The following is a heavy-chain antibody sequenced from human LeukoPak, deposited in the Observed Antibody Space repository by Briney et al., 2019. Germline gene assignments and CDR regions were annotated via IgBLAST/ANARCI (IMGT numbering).Heavy chain of an antibody. V-gene: IGHV4-39*01. Sequence: SETLSLTCTVSGGSISSSSYYWGWIRQPPGKGLEWIGSIYYSGSTYYNPSLTSRVTISVDTSKNQFSLKLSSVTAADTAVYYCARRWLQLVGAFDIWGQGTMVAVSS. D-gene: IGHD5-24*01. J-gene: IGHJ3*02. CDR1: GGSISSSSYY. CDR3: ARRWLQLVGAFDI. CDR2: IYYSGST.